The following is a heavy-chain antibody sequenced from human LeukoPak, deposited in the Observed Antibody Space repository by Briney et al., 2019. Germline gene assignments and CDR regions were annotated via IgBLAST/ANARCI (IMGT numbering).Heavy chain of an antibody. D-gene: IGHD3-3*01. J-gene: IGHJ4*02. Sequence: GGSLRLSCAASGFDFSSNWMHWVRHAPGQGLVWVTRIKGDGISTNYADSVKGRFTISRDIAKNTLYLQMNSLRAEDTGVYYCAKDHYWSIDYWGRGTLVTVSS. V-gene: IGHV3-74*01. CDR3: AKDHYWSIDY. CDR2: IKGDGIST. CDR1: GFDFSSNW.